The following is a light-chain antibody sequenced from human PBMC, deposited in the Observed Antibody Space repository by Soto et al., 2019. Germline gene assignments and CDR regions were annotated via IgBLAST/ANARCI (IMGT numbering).Light chain of an antibody. Sequence: IVMTQSPATLSVSPGERATLSCRASHDISGNLAWYQHRPGQAPRLLIYGASTRATGIPARFSGRGFGSEFTLAISGLQSEDFAVYYCQQYNNWPPLTFGGGTKVESK. CDR3: QQYNNWPPLT. CDR2: GAS. J-gene: IGKJ4*01. V-gene: IGKV3-15*01. CDR1: HDISGN.